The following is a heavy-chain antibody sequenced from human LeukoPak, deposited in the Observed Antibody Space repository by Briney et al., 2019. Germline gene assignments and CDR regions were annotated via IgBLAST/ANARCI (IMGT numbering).Heavy chain of an antibody. Sequence: GESLKISCKHSEYSFPNYCIGWVRQMPGKGLEWMGIIYPGDSDTRYSPSFQGQVTISADKSISTAYLQWSSLKASDTAMYYCARKNEVAAIFVYYYYYMDVWGKGTTVTVSS. CDR2: IYPGDSDT. CDR1: EYSFPNYC. V-gene: IGHV5-51*01. CDR3: ARKNEVAAIFVYYYYYMDV. D-gene: IGHD2-15*01. J-gene: IGHJ6*03.